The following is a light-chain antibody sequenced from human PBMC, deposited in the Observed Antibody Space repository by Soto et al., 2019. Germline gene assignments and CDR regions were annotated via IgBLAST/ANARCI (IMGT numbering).Light chain of an antibody. CDR3: QQWRT. CDR2: DAS. J-gene: IGKJ1*01. CDR1: QIISSW. Sequence: DIQMTQSPSTLSASVGDRVTITCRASQIISSWLAWYQQKPGKAPKLLIYDASSLESGVPSRFSGSGSGTEFTLTISSLQPDDFATYYCQQWRTFGQGTKVDIK. V-gene: IGKV1-5*01.